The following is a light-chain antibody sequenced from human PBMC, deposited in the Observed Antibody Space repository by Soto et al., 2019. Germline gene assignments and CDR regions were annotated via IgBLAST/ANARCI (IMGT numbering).Light chain of an antibody. V-gene: IGLV2-11*01. CDR3: CAYAGSYTVV. CDR2: DVS. CDR1: SSDVGGYNY. Sequence: QSALTQPRSVSGSPGQSVTISCTGTSSDVGGYNYVSWYQQHPGKAPKLMIYDVSKRPSGVPDRFSGSKSGNTASLTISGLQDEAEAYYYCCAYAGSYTVVFGTGTKVTVL. J-gene: IGLJ1*01.